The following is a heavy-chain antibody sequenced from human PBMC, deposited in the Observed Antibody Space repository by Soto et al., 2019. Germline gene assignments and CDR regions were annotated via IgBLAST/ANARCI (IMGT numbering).Heavy chain of an antibody. V-gene: IGHV1-18*01. J-gene: IGHJ5*02. Sequence: SVKVSCKASGYTFTSYGISWVRQAPGQGLEGMGWISAYNGNTNYAQKLQGRVTMTTDTSTSTAYMELRSLRSDDTAVYYCARRLIAPPNWFDPWGQGTMVTVSS. D-gene: IGHD2-21*01. CDR1: GYTFTSYG. CDR3: ARRLIAPPNWFDP. CDR2: ISAYNGNT.